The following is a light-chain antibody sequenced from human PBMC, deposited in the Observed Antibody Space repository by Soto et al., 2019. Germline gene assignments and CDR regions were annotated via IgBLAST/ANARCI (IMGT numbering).Light chain of an antibody. CDR2: EVN. V-gene: IGLV2-23*02. Sequence: QSVLTQPASVSGSPGQSITISCTGTSSNVGSYKLVSWYQQHPGKAPKRMIFEVNKRPSGVSNRFSGSKSGNTASLTISGLKVEDEADYYCCSSGGSPTYVFGAGTKVPVL. CDR3: CSSGGSPTYV. CDR1: SSNVGSYKL. J-gene: IGLJ1*01.